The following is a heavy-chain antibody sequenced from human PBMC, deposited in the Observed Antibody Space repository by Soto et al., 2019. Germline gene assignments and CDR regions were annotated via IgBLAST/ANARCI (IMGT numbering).Heavy chain of an antibody. CDR3: ARGGSGWQALNWIDP. Sequence: KTSETLSLTCTVSGGSISSYYWSWIRQPAGKGLEWIGRIYTSGSTNYNPSLKSRVTMSVDTSKNQFSLKLSSVTVADTAVYYCARGGSGWQALNWIDPWGQGTLVTVSS. CDR2: IYTSGST. CDR1: GGSISSYY. J-gene: IGHJ5*02. D-gene: IGHD6-19*01. V-gene: IGHV4-4*07.